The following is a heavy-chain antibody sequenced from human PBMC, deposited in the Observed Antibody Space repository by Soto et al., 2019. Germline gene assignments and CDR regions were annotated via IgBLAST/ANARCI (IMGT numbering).Heavy chain of an antibody. CDR3: ARSREFDY. CDR1: GGSLSGATYS. CDR2: IFPSGTT. J-gene: IGHJ4*02. Sequence: SETLSLTCGVSGGSLSGATYSWNWIRQTPGKGLEWIGYIFPSGTTYYNPSLRSRVTLSIDVSTNQISLSLRSLTAADTAVYYCARSREFDYWCQGTLVTVSS. V-gene: IGHV4-30-2*01.